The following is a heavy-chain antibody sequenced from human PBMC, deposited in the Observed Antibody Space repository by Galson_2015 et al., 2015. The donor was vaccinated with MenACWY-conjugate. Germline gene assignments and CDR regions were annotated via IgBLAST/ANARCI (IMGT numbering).Heavy chain of an antibody. J-gene: IGHJ5*02. CDR1: GFSLSTSGVG. CDR3: AHRIPLISRSSWFDP. Sequence: PALVKPTQTLTLTCTFSGFSLSTSGVGVGWIRQPPGKALEWLALIYWDDDKRYSPSLKSRLTITKDTSKNQVVLTMTNMDPVDTATYCCAHRIPLISRSSWFDPWGQGTLVTVSS. D-gene: IGHD6-13*01. CDR2: IYWDDDK. V-gene: IGHV2-5*02.